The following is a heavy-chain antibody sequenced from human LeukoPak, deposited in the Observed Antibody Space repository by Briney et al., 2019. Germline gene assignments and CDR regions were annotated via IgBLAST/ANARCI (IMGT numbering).Heavy chain of an antibody. CDR2: ISYDGSNK. J-gene: IGHJ4*02. CDR1: GFTFTSYE. CDR3: ARDRGVGATTGPNY. Sequence: PGGSLRLSCAASGFTFTSYEMNWVRQAPGKGLEWVAVISYDGSNKYYADSVKGRFTISRDNSKNTLYLQMNSLRAEDTAVYYCARDRGVGATTGPNYWGQGTLVIVSS. D-gene: IGHD1-26*01. V-gene: IGHV3-30*04.